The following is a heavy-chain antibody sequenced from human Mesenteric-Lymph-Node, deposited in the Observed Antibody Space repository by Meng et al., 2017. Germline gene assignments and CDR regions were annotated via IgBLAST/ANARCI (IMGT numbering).Heavy chain of an antibody. J-gene: IGHJ4*02. V-gene: IGHV3-64*01. Sequence: GESLQIPCASSGFTFSSYTMHWVRLAPGKRLEYVSAISNSGGSTYYGNSVKGRFTISRDNSKNTLYLQMASLRADDMAVYYCARDPYGSGYSTAFDYWGQGTLVTVSS. D-gene: IGHD6-19*01. CDR1: GFTFSSYT. CDR2: ISNSGGST. CDR3: ARDPYGSGYSTAFDY.